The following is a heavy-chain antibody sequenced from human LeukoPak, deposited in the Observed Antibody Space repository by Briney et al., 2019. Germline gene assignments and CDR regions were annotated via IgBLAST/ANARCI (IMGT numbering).Heavy chain of an antibody. D-gene: IGHD3-16*01. CDR2: IYPDDSDT. V-gene: IGHV5-51*01. J-gene: IGHJ4*02. Sequence: GESLKISCKGSGHSFISYWIGWVRQMPGKGLEWMGIIYPDDSDTRYSPSFQGQVTISADKSISTAYLQWSSLKASDTAMYYCARGGIDSVMLTTERFDYWGQGTLVTVSS. CDR3: ARGGIDSVMLTTERFDY. CDR1: GHSFISYW.